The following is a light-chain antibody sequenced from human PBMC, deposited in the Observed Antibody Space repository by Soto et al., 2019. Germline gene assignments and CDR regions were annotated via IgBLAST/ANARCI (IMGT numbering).Light chain of an antibody. J-gene: IGLJ2*01. CDR1: ASNIGRDP. CDR3: ASWDDRLGAVI. Sequence: QSVLTQPPSASGAPGQRVTISCSGSASNIGRDPVNWYQQVPGTAPKLLIYENNHRPSGVPDRFSGSKSGTSASLVISGLQSEDEAVYYCASWDDRLGAVIFGGGTQLTVL. V-gene: IGLV1-44*01. CDR2: ENN.